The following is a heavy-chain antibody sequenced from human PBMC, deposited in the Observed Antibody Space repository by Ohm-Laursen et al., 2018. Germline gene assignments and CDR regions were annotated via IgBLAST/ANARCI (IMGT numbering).Heavy chain of an antibody. J-gene: IGHJ6*02. Sequence: SLRLSCSASGFIFSSYSMSWVRQAPGKGLEWVSSISSSSGSIYYADSMKGRFTISRDNAKNSLYLQMNSLRAEDTAVYYCASGPSGMDVWGQGTTVTVSS. CDR1: GFIFSSYS. CDR3: ASGPSGMDV. V-gene: IGHV3-21*01. CDR2: ISSSSGSI.